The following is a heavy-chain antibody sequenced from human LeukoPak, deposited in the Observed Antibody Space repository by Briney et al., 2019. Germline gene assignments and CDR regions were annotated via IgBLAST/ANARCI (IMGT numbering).Heavy chain of an antibody. J-gene: IGHJ4*02. D-gene: IGHD2-21*02. CDR3: TRYGLTAALDF. CDR2: IKPDGSEK. V-gene: IGHV3-7*01. Sequence: GGSLRLSCAAPGFTFSSSWVSWVRQAPGKGLEWVANIKPDGSEKFHVDSVKGRFTISRDNSKSSLSLQMNSLRAEDTAVYYCTRYGLTAALDFWGQGTLVTVSS. CDR1: GFTFSSSW.